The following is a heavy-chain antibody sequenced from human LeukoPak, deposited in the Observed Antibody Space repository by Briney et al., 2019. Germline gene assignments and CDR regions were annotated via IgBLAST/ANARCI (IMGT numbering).Heavy chain of an antibody. CDR2: IYHSGST. CDR1: GYSISSGYY. D-gene: IGHD6-19*01. V-gene: IGHV4-38-2*02. CDR3: ARDGSSDWYADY. J-gene: IGHJ4*02. Sequence: TETLSLTCAVSGYSISSGYYWGWIRQPPGKGLEWIGSIYHSGSTYYNPSLKSRVTISVDTSKNQFSLKLSSVTAADTAVYYCARDGSSDWYADYWGQGTLVTVSS.